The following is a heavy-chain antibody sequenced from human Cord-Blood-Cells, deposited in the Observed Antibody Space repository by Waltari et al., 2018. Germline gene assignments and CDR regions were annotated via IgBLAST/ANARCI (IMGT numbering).Heavy chain of an antibody. V-gene: IGHV1-18*01. CDR3: GSKGSRDYGDAFDI. D-gene: IGHD4-17*01. CDR2: ISAYNGNT. Sequence: GQGLEWMGWISAYNGNTNYAQKLQGRVTMTTDTSTSTAYMEVRSLRSDDTAVYYCGSKGSRDYGDAFDIWGQGTMVTVSS. J-gene: IGHJ3*02.